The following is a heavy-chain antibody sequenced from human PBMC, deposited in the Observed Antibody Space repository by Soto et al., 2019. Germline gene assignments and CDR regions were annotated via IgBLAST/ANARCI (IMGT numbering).Heavy chain of an antibody. CDR2: IIPIFGTA. CDR3: ARGPSKVAGSYFDY. CDR1: GGTFSSYA. J-gene: IGHJ4*02. D-gene: IGHD6-19*01. Sequence: SVKVSCKASGGTFSSYAISWVRQAPGQGLEWMGGIIPIFGTANYAQKFQGRVTITADESTSTAYMELSSLRSEDTAVYYCARGPSKVAGSYFDYWGPGTLVTVSS. V-gene: IGHV1-69*13.